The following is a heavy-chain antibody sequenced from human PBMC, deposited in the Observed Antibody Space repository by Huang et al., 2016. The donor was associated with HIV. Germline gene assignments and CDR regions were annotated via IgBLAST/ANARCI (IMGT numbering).Heavy chain of an antibody. CDR3: ARGFNYYASDNLGVYYFDS. J-gene: IGHJ4*02. D-gene: IGHD3-10*01. Sequence: QVQLKQWGAGLLKPSETLSLTCAVYGGAFRGSSWTWIRQFPEKGLGGIGDINHNGKIIYNPSLSARVTISTDTSKNHFSLHLTSVTAADTALYYCARGFNYYASDNLGVYYFDSWGLGTLVTVSP. CDR1: GGAFRGSS. V-gene: IGHV4-34*02. CDR2: INHNGKI.